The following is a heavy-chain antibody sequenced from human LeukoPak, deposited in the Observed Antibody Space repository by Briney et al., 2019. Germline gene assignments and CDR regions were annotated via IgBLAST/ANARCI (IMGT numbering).Heavy chain of an antibody. V-gene: IGHV4-31*03. CDR2: IYYSGST. CDR1: GGSISSGGYY. Sequence: PSETLSLTCTVSGGSISSGGYYWSWIRQHPGKGLEWIGYIYYSGSTYYSPSLKSRVTISVDTSKNQFSLKLSSVTAADTAVYYCARAVGTYYYGLGSPFDYWGQGTLVTVSS. J-gene: IGHJ4*02. D-gene: IGHD3-10*01. CDR3: ARAVGTYYYGLGSPFDY.